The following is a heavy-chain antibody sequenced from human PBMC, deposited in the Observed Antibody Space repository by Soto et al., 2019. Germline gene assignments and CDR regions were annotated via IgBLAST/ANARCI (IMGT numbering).Heavy chain of an antibody. D-gene: IGHD6-6*01. V-gene: IGHV4-34*01. J-gene: IGHJ5*02. CDR2: INHSGST. CDR1: GGSFSGYY. Sequence: SETLSLTCAVYGGSFSGYYCSWIRQPPGKGLEWIGEINHSGSTNYNSSLKSRVIISVDTSKKQFSLKVSSVTAADTAVYYCARGQKKISPSRILPTETNWFDPWGQGTLVTVSS. CDR3: ARGQKKISPSRILPTETNWFDP.